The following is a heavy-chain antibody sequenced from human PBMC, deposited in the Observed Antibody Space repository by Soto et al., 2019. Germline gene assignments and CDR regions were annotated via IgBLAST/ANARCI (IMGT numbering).Heavy chain of an antibody. CDR2: ISGSGGST. CDR3: AKSRSAAGYCSGGSCLHDYGDY. D-gene: IGHD2-15*01. CDR1: GFTFSSYA. V-gene: IGHV3-23*01. J-gene: IGHJ4*02. Sequence: GGSLRLSCAASGFTFSSYAMSWVRQAPGKGLEWVSAISGSGGSTYYADSGKGRFTISRDNSKNTLYLQMNSLRAEDTAVYYCAKSRSAAGYCSGGSCLHDYGDYWGQGTLVTVSS.